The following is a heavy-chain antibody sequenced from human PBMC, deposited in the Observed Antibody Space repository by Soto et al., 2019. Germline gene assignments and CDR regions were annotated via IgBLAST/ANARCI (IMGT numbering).Heavy chain of an antibody. D-gene: IGHD1-1*01. CDR3: ARLTEAVTTFVY. J-gene: IGHJ4*02. Sequence: PGGSLRLSCEASGFALSPYWMSWVRQAPGRGLEWVANINQDGSVKHYADSVRGRFTVSRDNAKNSLFLQMNSLSAEDTAVYFCARLTEAVTTFVYWGQGTPVTVSS. CDR1: GFALSPYW. CDR2: INQDGSVK. V-gene: IGHV3-7*03.